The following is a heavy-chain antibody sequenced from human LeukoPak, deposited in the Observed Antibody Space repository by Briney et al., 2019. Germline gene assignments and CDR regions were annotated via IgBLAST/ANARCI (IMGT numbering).Heavy chain of an antibody. CDR3: ARDAAAVAGTAFDY. CDR1: GFTFSSYS. Sequence: GGSLRLSCAASGFTFSSYSMNWVRQAPGKGLEWVSSISSSSSYIYYADSVKGRFTISRDNAKNSLYLQMNSLRAEDTAVYYCARDAAAVAGTAFDYWGRGTLVTVSS. V-gene: IGHV3-21*01. J-gene: IGHJ4*02. D-gene: IGHD6-19*01. CDR2: ISSSSSYI.